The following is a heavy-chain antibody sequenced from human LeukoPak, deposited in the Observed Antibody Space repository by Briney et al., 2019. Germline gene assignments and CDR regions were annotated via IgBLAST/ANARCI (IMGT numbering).Heavy chain of an antibody. CDR1: GGSISSYY. CDR3: ARGDSYYYGSGSYLDPQYYYYYYGMDV. D-gene: IGHD3-10*01. V-gene: IGHV4-59*01. J-gene: IGHJ6*02. CDR2: IYYSGST. Sequence: SETLSLTCTVSGGSISSYYWSWIRQPPGKGLEWIGYIYYSGSTNYNPSLKSRVTISVDTSKNQFSLKLSSVTAADTAVYYCARGDSYYYGSGSYLDPQYYYYYYGMDVWGQGTTVTVS.